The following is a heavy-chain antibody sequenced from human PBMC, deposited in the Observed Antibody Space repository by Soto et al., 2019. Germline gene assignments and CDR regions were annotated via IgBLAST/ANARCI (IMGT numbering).Heavy chain of an antibody. CDR1: GYTFTSYG. J-gene: IGHJ4*02. CDR2: ISAYNGNT. D-gene: IGHD2-2*01. Sequence: ASVKVSCKASGYTFTSYGISWVRQAPGQGLEWMGWISAYNGNTNYAQKLQGRVTMTTDTSTSTAYMELRSLRSDDTAVYYCAREKRSRRAPLGYCSSTSCYGSLDYWAQGTLVPFS. CDR3: AREKRSRRAPLGYCSSTSCYGSLDY. V-gene: IGHV1-18*01.